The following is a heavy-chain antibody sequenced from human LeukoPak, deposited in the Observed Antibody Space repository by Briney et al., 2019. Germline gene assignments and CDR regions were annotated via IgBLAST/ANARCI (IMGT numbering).Heavy chain of an antibody. J-gene: IGHJ4*02. CDR2: ISSSGSTI. CDR1: GFTFSDYY. CDR3: ARTPMGSSGYPYPYDY. D-gene: IGHD3-22*01. V-gene: IGHV3-11*01. Sequence: GGSLRLSCAASGFTFSDYYMSWIRQAPGKGLEWVSYISSSGSTIYYADSVKGRFTISRDNAENSLYLQMNSLRAEDTAVYYCARTPMGSSGYPYPYDYWGQGTLVTVSS.